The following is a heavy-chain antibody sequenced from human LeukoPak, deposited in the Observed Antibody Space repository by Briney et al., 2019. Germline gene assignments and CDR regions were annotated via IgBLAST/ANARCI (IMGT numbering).Heavy chain of an antibody. CDR2: IYHSGST. CDR3: AGRYCSSTSCYGFDY. Sequence: PSETLSLTCAVYGGSFSGYSWSWIRQPPGKGLEWIGCIYHSGSTYYNPSLKSRVTISVDRSKNQFSLKLSSVTAADTAVYYCAGRYCSSTSCYGFDYWGQGTLVTVSS. D-gene: IGHD2-2*01. CDR1: GGSFSGYS. V-gene: IGHV4-30-2*01. J-gene: IGHJ4*02.